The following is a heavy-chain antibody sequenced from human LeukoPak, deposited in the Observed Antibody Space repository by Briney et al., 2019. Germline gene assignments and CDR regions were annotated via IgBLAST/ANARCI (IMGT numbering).Heavy chain of an antibody. CDR3: ARDHYYDSSGSHKRWFDP. CDR1: GDSVSSNSAA. V-gene: IGHV6-1*01. D-gene: IGHD3-22*01. Sequence: SQTLSLTCAISGDSVSSNSAAWNWIRQSPSRGLGWLGRTYYRSKWYNDYAVSVKSRITINPDTSKNQFSLQLNSVTPEDTAVYYCARDHYYDSSGSHKRWFDPWGQGTLVTVSS. CDR2: TYYRSKWYN. J-gene: IGHJ5*02.